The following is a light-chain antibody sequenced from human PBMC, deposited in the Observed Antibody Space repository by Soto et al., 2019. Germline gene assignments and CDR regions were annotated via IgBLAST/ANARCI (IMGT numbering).Light chain of an antibody. CDR3: QQYGISPRT. V-gene: IGKV3-20*01. Sequence: IVLTQSPGTLSLSPGERATLSCRASQSVSSSYLAWYQQKPGQAPRLLIYGASSRATGLPDRFSGSGSGTDFTLTISRLEPEDFAVYYCQQYGISPRTFGQGTKLEIK. CDR1: QSVSSSY. CDR2: GAS. J-gene: IGKJ2*01.